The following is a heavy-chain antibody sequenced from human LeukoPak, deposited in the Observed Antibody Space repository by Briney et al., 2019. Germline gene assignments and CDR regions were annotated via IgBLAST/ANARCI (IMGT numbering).Heavy chain of an antibody. J-gene: IGHJ6*04. D-gene: IGHD6-13*01. CDR2: ISSSSSYI. CDR1: GFTFSSYS. V-gene: IGHV3-21*01. CDR3: ARDRQQLVPTNYYYYGMDV. Sequence: GGSLRLSCAASGFTFSSYSMNWVRQAPGKGLEWVSSISSSSSYIYYADSVKGRFTISRDNAKNSLYLQVNSLRAEDTAVYYCARDRQQLVPTNYYYYGMDVWGKGTTVTVSS.